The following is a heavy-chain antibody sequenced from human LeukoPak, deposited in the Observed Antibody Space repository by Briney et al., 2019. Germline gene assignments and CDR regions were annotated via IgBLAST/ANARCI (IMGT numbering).Heavy chain of an antibody. Sequence: ASVKVSCKASGGTFSSYTISWVRQAPGQGLEWMGRIIPILGIANYAQKFQGRVTITADKSTSTAYMELSSLRAEDTAVYYCARGGGLVRTRAFFDYWGQGTLVTVSS. CDR2: IIPILGIA. D-gene: IGHD6-6*01. J-gene: IGHJ4*02. CDR1: GGTFSSYT. V-gene: IGHV1-69*02. CDR3: ARGGGLVRTRAFFDY.